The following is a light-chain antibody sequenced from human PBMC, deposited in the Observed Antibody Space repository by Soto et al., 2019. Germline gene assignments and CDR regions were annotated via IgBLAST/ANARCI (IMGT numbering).Light chain of an antibody. V-gene: IGKV3-15*01. CDR3: QQYINWPRT. CDR2: GAS. CDR1: QSVSSN. Sequence: EIVMTQSPATLSVSPGERATLSCRASQSVSSNLAWYQQKPDRAPRLLIFGASTRATGSPARFSGSGSGTEFTLTISSLQSEDFAVYYCQQYINWPRTFGQGTKVDIK. J-gene: IGKJ1*01.